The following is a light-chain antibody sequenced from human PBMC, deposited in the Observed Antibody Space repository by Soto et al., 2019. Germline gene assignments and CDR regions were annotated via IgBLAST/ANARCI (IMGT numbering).Light chain of an antibody. CDR3: QQYDALPVT. J-gene: IGKJ4*01. Sequence: DIQMTQSPSSLSASVGDRVTITCRASQNISNWLIWYQERPGKAPKSLIFRASSLESGVPSRFSCSGSGTDITLSIISLQPEDFATYYCQQYDALPVTFGGGTKVEI. CDR2: RAS. CDR1: QNISNW. V-gene: IGKV1D-16*01.